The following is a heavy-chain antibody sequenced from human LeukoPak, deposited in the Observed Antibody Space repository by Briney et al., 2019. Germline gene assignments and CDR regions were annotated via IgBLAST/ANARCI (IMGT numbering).Heavy chain of an antibody. CDR2: IGIASDT. CDR3: ARGPPRGKYYYMDV. CDR1: GFTFSSFD. D-gene: IGHD1-1*01. V-gene: IGHV3-13*01. J-gene: IGHJ6*03. Sequence: PGGSLRLSCAASGFTFSSFDMHWVRQPTGQGLEWVSTIGIASDTYYPGSVEGRFTLSRDNAKNSLYLQTNSLTAGDTAVYYCARGPPRGKYYYMDVWGKGTTVTVSS.